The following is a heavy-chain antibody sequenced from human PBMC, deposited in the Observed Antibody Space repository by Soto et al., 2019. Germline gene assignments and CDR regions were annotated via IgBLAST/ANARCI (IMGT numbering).Heavy chain of an antibody. CDR1: GFTFSDHY. V-gene: IGHV3-72*01. J-gene: IGHJ6*03. Sequence: GGSLRLSCAASGFTFSDHYMDWVRQAPGKGLEWVGRSRNKANSYTTEYAASVKGRFTISRDDSKNSLYLQMNSLKTEDTAVYYCAKDNTIVVAGSLRYYMDVWGNGTTVTVSS. D-gene: IGHD6-19*01. CDR3: AKDNTIVVAGSLRYYMDV. CDR2: SRNKANSYTT.